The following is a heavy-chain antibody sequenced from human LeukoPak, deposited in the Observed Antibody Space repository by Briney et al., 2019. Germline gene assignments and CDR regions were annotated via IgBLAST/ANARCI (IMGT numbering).Heavy chain of an antibody. CDR1: GYSISSDYY. CDR2: VSHSGST. D-gene: IGHD5-18*01. CDR3: ARERIERYTYASSDFDY. Sequence: SSETPSLTCTVSGYSISSDYYWGWIRQPPGKGLEWIASVSHSGSTYYNPSLKSRVTISVDTSKNQFSLKVTSVTAADTALYYCARERIERYTYASSDFDYWGRGTLVTVSS. J-gene: IGHJ4*02. V-gene: IGHV4-38-2*02.